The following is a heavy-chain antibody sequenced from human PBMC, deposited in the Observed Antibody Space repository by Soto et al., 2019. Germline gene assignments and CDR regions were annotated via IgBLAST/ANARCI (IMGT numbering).Heavy chain of an antibody. Sequence: QVQLVQSGAEVKKPGASVKVSCKASGYTFTSYGISWVRQAPGQGLEWMGWISAYNGNTNYAQKLQGRVTMTTDTSTSTAYMELRSLRSDDTAVYYCARAAQDIVVVPAAIFYYYYMDVWGKGTTVTVSS. D-gene: IGHD2-2*01. CDR3: ARAAQDIVVVPAAIFYYYYMDV. J-gene: IGHJ6*03. V-gene: IGHV1-18*01. CDR1: GYTFTSYG. CDR2: ISAYNGNT.